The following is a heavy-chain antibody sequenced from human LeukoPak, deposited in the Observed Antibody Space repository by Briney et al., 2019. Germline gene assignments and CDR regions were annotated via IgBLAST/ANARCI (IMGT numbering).Heavy chain of an antibody. Sequence: GGSLRLSCAASRFTFSSYSMNWVRQAPGKGLDWVSSISSSSYIYYADSVKGRFTISRDNAKNSLYLQMNSLRAEDTAVYYCARDHFSSTSCYVRGVYYFDYWGQGTLVTVSS. CDR1: RFTFSSYS. CDR2: ISSSSYI. D-gene: IGHD2-2*01. J-gene: IGHJ4*02. V-gene: IGHV3-21*01. CDR3: ARDHFSSTSCYVRGVYYFDY.